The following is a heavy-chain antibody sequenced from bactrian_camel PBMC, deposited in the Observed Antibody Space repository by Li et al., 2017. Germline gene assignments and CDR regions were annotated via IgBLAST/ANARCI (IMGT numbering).Heavy chain of an antibody. CDR3: ATDDDTVVAGADFGY. D-gene: IGHD6*01. V-gene: IGHV3-2*01. CDR2: LSSTSRSS. J-gene: IGHJ6*01. CDR1: GFTFSSYA. Sequence: HVQLVESGGGLVQPGGSLTLSCTASGFTFSSYAMSWVRQAPGKGLEWVSSLSSTSRSSFYKDSVKGRFTISRDNAKNTVYLQMSSLESEDTALYYCATDDDTVVAGADFGYWGQGTQVTVSS.